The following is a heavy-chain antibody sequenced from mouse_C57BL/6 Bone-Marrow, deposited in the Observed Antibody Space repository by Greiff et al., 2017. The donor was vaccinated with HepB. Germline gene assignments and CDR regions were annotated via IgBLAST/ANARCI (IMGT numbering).Heavy chain of an antibody. J-gene: IGHJ3*01. CDR2: IYPRSGNT. CDR3: AREGSRAWFAY. D-gene: IGHD3-3*01. CDR1: GYTFTSYG. Sequence: QVQLQQSGAELARPGASVKLSCKASGYTFTSYGISWVKQRTGQGLEWIGEIYPRSGNTYYNEKFKGKATLTADKSSSTAYMELRSLTSEESAVYCCAREGSRAWFAYWGQGTLVTVSA. V-gene: IGHV1-81*01.